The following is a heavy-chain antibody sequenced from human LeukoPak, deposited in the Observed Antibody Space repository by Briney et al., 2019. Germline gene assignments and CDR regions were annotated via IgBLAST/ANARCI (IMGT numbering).Heavy chain of an antibody. V-gene: IGHV1-69*13. CDR1: GGTFSSYA. CDR2: IIPIFGTA. J-gene: IGHJ5*02. Sequence: SVKVSCKASGGTFSSYAISWVRQAPGQGLEWMGGIIPIFGTANYAQKFQGRVTITADESTSTAYMELSSLRSEDTAVYYCAGGIAVAGPTGANWFDPWGQGTLVTVSS. CDR3: AGGIAVAGPTGANWFDP. D-gene: IGHD6-19*01.